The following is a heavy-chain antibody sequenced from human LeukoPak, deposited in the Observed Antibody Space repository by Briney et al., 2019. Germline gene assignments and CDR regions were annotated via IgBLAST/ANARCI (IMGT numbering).Heavy chain of an antibody. D-gene: IGHD2-2*01. V-gene: IGHV5-51*01. Sequence: GESLKISCKGSGYSIINYWIAWLRQMPGKSLVWMGPIYPGDSDTRYSPSFQGQVTISFDKSTSTTYLQRSSLKTSETATFSCSRRKYERLDPFDIWGQGTMVIVSS. CDR3: SRRKYERLDPFDI. CDR1: GYSIINYW. CDR2: IYPGDSDT. J-gene: IGHJ3*02.